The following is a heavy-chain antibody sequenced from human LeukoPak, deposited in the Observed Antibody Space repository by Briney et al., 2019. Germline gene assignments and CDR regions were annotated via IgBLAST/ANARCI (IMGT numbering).Heavy chain of an antibody. J-gene: IGHJ4*02. D-gene: IGHD4-23*01. CDR1: GGSISSSSYY. CDR3: AREAVTTGVDY. CDR2: IYYSGST. Sequence: PSETLSLTCTVSGGSISSSSYYWGWIRQPPGKGLEWIGSIYYSGSTYYNPSLKSRVTISVDTSKNQFSLKLSSVTAADTAVYYCAREAVTTGVDYWGQGTLVTVSS. V-gene: IGHV4-39*07.